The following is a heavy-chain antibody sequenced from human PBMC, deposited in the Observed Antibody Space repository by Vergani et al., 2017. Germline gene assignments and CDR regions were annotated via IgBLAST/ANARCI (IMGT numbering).Heavy chain of an antibody. D-gene: IGHD2-2*01. V-gene: IGHV5-10-1*03. J-gene: IGHJ4*02. CDR1: GYIFTSYW. CDR3: ARHTIVVVRAATTIDY. CDR2: IDPSDSYT. Sequence: EVQLVQSGAEVKKPGESLRISCKGSGYIFTSYWISWVRQMPGKGLEWMGRIDPSDSYTNYSPSFQGHVTISADKSISTAYLQWSSLKASDTAMYYCARHTIVVVRAATTIDYWGQGTLVTVSS.